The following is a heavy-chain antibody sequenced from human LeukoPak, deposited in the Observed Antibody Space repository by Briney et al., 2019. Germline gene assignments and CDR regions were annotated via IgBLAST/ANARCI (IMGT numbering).Heavy chain of an antibody. V-gene: IGHV1-2*02. CDR2: INPNSGGT. J-gene: IGHJ3*02. CDR1: GYTFTGYY. Sequence: GASVKVSCKASGYTFTGYYMHWVRQAPGQGLEWMGWINPNSGGTNYAQKFQGRVTMTRDTSISTAYMELRSLRSDDTAVYYCARESSQRGAFDIWGQGTMVTVSS. CDR3: ARESSQRGAFDI. D-gene: IGHD6-25*01.